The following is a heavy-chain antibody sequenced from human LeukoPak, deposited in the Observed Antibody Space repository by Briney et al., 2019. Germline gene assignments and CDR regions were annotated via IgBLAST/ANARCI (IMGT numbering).Heavy chain of an antibody. D-gene: IGHD1-26*01. CDR3: ARDHPYSGSYSYYYYMDV. V-gene: IGHV4-61*02. CDR1: GGSISSGSYY. Sequence: SQTLSLTCTVSGGSISSGSYYWSWIRQPAGKGLEWIGRIYTSGSTNYNPSLKSRVTISVDTSKNQFSLKLSSVTAADTAVYYCARDHPYSGSYSYYYYMDVWGKGTTVTVSS. J-gene: IGHJ6*03. CDR2: IYTSGST.